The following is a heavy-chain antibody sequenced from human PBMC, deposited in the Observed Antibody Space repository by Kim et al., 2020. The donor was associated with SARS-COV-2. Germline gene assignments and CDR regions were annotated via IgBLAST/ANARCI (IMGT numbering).Heavy chain of an antibody. J-gene: IGHJ6*02. D-gene: IGHD6-13*01. V-gene: IGHV3-21*01. CDR3: ARGLSVGSSWPYNYYYYGMDV. CDR1: GFTSSSYN. CDR2: IRTSRSYI. Sequence: GGSLRLSCAASGFTSSSYNMNWVRQAPGKGLEWVASIRTSRSYIYYADSMKGRFTISRDNAKNSLYLQMNSLRAEDTAVYYCARGLSVGSSWPYNYYYYGMDVWGQGTLVTVSS.